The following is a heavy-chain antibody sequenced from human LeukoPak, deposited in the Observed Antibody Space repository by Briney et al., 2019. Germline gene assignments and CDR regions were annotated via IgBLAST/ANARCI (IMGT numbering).Heavy chain of an antibody. J-gene: IGHJ4*02. CDR1: GGTFSSYA. D-gene: IGHD3-9*01. Sequence: ASVKVSCKASGGTFSSYAISWVRQAPGQGLEWMGRIIPILGIANYAQKFQGRVTITADKSTSTVYMELSSLRSEDTAVYYCARDHRAYYDILTGYYTGDYWGQGTLVTVSS. V-gene: IGHV1-69*04. CDR2: IIPILGIA. CDR3: ARDHRAYYDILTGYYTGDY.